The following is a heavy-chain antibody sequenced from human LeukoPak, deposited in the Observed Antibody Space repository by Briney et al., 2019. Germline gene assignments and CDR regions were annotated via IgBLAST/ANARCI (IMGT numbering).Heavy chain of an antibody. V-gene: IGHV4-30-4*01. CDR3: CRARGYSYDY. J-gene: IGHJ4*02. CDR1: GGSISSGDYY. D-gene: IGHD5-18*01. Sequence: SETLSLTCTVSGGSISSGDYYWSWIRQPPGKGLEWIGYIYYSGSTYYNPSLKSRVTISVDTSKNQFSLKLSSVTAADTAVYYCCRARGYSYDYWGQGTLVTVSS. CDR2: IYYSGST.